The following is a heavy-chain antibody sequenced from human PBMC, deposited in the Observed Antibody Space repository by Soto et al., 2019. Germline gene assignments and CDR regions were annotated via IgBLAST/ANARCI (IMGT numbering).Heavy chain of an antibody. CDR2: ISAYNGNT. Sequence: QVQLVQSGAEVKKPGASVKVSCKASGYTFTSYGISWVRQAPGQGLEGMGWISAYNGNTNYAQKLQGRFTITADTSTSTVYMELRSLRSDDTAVYYCARGGVLLWFGELSGWFDPWGQGTLVTVSS. J-gene: IGHJ5*02. CDR3: ARGGVLLWFGELSGWFDP. CDR1: GYTFTSYG. V-gene: IGHV1-18*01. D-gene: IGHD3-10*01.